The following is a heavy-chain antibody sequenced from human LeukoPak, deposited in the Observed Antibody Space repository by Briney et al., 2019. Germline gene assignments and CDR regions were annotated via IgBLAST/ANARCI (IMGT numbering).Heavy chain of an antibody. CDR1: GYSFTSYW. CDR2: IYPADSDA. J-gene: IGHJ5*02. CDR3: ARLPSAATQGWFDP. V-gene: IGHV5-51*01. Sequence: GESLKISCKGSGYSFTSYWIGWVRQMPGKGLEWMGIIYPADSDARYSQSFQGQVTISADKSITTAYLQWSSLKASDTAMYYCARLPSAATQGWFDPWGQGTLVTVSS. D-gene: IGHD6-13*01.